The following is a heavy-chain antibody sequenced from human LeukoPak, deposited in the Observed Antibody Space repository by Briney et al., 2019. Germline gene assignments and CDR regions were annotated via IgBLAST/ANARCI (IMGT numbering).Heavy chain of an antibody. V-gene: IGHV1-2*02. J-gene: IGHJ4*02. CDR2: INPNSGGT. CDR1: GYTFTGYY. Sequence: ASVKVSCKASGYTFTGYYMHWVRQAPGQGLEWMGWINPNSGGTNYAQKFQGRVTMTRDTSISTAYMELNSLRSDDTAVYFCAREAAVGACNFDYWGQGTLVTVSS. D-gene: IGHD1-26*01. CDR3: AREAAVGACNFDY.